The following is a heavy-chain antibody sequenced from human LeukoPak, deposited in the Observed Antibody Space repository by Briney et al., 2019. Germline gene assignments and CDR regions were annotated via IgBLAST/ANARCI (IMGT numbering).Heavy chain of an antibody. CDR3: AKDRGSSGWKNYYFDY. CDR1: GFTFSSYG. CDR2: ISYDGSNK. D-gene: IGHD6-19*01. Sequence: GRSLRLSCAASGFTFSSYGMHWVRKAPGKGLEWVAVISYDGSNKYYADSVKGRFTISRDNSKNTLYLQMNSLRAEDTAVYYCAKDRGSSGWKNYYFDYWGQGTLVTVSS. J-gene: IGHJ4*02. V-gene: IGHV3-30*18.